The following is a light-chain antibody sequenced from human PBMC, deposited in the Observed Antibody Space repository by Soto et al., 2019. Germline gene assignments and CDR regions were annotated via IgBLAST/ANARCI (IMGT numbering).Light chain of an antibody. V-gene: IGKV3-11*01. CDR2: RAS. J-gene: IGKJ4*01. CDR1: QSVSSDY. Sequence: EIVLTQSPGTLSLSPGERATLSCRASQSVSSDYLAWYQQKPGQTPKVLIYRASSRATGIPARFSGSGSGTDFSLTISSLEPEDFAVYYCQQRNNWPLTFGGGTKVDIK. CDR3: QQRNNWPLT.